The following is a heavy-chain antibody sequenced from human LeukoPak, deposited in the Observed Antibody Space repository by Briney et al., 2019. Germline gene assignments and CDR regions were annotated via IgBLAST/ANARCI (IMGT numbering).Heavy chain of an antibody. CDR1: GGSISSYY. J-gene: IGHJ3*02. CDR2: IYYSGST. D-gene: IGHD7-27*01. V-gene: IGHV4-59*01. CDR3: ARENWGSGRAFDI. Sequence: SETLSLTCTVSGGSISSYYWSWIRQPPGQGLEWTGYIYYSGSTNYNPSLKSRVTISVDTSKNQFSLKLSSVTAADTAVYYCARENWGSGRAFDIWGQGTMVTVSS.